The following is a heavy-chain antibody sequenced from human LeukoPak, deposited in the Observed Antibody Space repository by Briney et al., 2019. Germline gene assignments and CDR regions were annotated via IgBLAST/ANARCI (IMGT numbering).Heavy chain of an antibody. CDR2: INHNGNAY. CDR1: GFTFSSYW. D-gene: IGHD3-22*01. CDR3: AKDRGYYYDSSGYYYFDY. V-gene: IGHV3-7*03. J-gene: IGHJ4*02. Sequence: GGSLRLSCAASGFTFSSYWMNWARQAPGKGLEWVASINHNGNAYYYVDSVKGRFTISRDNSKNTLYLQMNSLRAEDTAVYYCAKDRGYYYDSSGYYYFDYWGQGTLVTVSS.